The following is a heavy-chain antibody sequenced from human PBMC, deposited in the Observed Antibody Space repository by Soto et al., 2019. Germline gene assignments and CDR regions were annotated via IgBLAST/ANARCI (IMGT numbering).Heavy chain of an antibody. V-gene: IGHV1-69*13. CDR2: XXPXXXXX. Sequence: ASVKVSCKASGGTFSSYAISLVRQAPGQGLEWXGGXXPXXXXXNXXXKFQGRVTITADESTSTAYMELSSLRSEDTAVYYCARSHPTPWFDPWGQGTLVTVSS. CDR1: GGTFSSYA. CDR3: ARSHPTPWFDP. J-gene: IGHJ5*02.